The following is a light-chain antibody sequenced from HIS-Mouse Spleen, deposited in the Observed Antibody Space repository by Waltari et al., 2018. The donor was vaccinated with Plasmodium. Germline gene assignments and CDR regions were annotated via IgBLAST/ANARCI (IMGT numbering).Light chain of an antibody. Sequence: QSALTQPPSASGSPGQSVTISCTGTSSDVGGYNYVSWYQQHPGKAPKLMISEVYKRPSGVPDRFSGSKSGNTASLTVSGLQAEDEADYYCSSYAGSNNFVFGTGTKVTVL. J-gene: IGLJ1*01. CDR1: SSDVGGYNY. CDR3: SSYAGSNNFV. V-gene: IGLV2-8*01. CDR2: EVY.